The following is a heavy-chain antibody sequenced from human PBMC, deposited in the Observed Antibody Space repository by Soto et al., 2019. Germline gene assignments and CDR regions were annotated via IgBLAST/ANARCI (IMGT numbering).Heavy chain of an antibody. V-gene: IGHV4-59*01. CDR2: IYYSGST. CDR3: ARLPWADYGGIFDP. CDR1: GGSISNYY. D-gene: IGHD4-17*01. J-gene: IGHJ5*02. Sequence: ETLSLTCTVSGGSISNYYWSWIRHPPGKKLEWIGYIYYSGSTNYNPSLKGRVTISVDTSKNQFSLKLYSVTTADTAMYYCARLPWADYGGIFDPWGQGTLVTSPQ.